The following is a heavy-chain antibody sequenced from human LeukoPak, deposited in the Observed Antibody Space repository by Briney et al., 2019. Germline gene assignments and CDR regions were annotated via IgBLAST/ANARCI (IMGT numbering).Heavy chain of an antibody. D-gene: IGHD1-14*01. CDR3: ASGMGLPYSFDY. CDR2: INAGNGNT. J-gene: IGHJ4*02. CDR1: GYTFTSYA. Sequence: ASVKVSCKASGYTFTSYAMNWVRQAPGQRLEWMGWINAGNGNTKYSQEFQGRVTITRDTSASTAYMELSSLRSEDMAVYYCASGMGLPYSFDYWGQGTLVTVSS. V-gene: IGHV1-3*03.